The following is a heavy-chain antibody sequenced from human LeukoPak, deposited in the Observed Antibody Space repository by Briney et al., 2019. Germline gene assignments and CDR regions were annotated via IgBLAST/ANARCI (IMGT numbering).Heavy chain of an antibody. V-gene: IGHV4-34*01. CDR3: ARGPRADDSSGYPVDY. CDR2: INHSGST. Sequence: SETLSLTCAIYGGSFSGYYWSWIRQPPGKGLEWIGEINHSGSTNYNPSLKSRVTISVDTSKNQFSLNLSSVTAADTAVYYCARGPRADDSSGYPVDYWGQGTLVTVSS. J-gene: IGHJ4*02. CDR1: GGSFSGYY. D-gene: IGHD3-22*01.